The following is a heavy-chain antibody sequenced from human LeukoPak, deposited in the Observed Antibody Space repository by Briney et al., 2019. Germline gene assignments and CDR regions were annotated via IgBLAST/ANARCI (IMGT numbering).Heavy chain of an antibody. CDR1: GLTFRNYA. D-gene: IGHD3-10*01. J-gene: IGHJ6*02. CDR3: ERRDYFASGSALGGDYYYSGVDV. CDR2: ISGSGGST. Sequence: GGSLRLSCAGSGLTFRNYAMSWVRQAPGKGLEWVSLISGSGGSTYYANSVKGRFTISRDNSKNTLFLQMNSLRVEDTAVYYCERRDYFASGSALGGDYYYSGVDVGGQGTTVTVSS. V-gene: IGHV3-23*01.